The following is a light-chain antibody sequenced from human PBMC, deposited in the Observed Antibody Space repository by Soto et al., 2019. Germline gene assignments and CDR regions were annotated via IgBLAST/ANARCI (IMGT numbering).Light chain of an antibody. CDR1: QSISGY. CDR3: QQHYTSWWT. CDR2: DGS. J-gene: IGKJ1*01. Sequence: DSQRTQSPSALSAYIGDRVTITCRASQSISGYLAWYQQKPGEAPKLLIYDGSTLESGVPSRFSGSGSETQYTLTISGLQPEDFATYYCQQHYTSWWTFAQGTKVDIK. V-gene: IGKV1-5*01.